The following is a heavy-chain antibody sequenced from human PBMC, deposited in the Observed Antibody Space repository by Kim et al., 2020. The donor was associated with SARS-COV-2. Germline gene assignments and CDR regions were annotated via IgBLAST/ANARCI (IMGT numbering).Heavy chain of an antibody. Sequence: GGSLRLSCAASGFTFSSYGMHWVRQAPGKGLEWVAVISYDGSNKYYADSVKGRFTISRDNSKNTLYLQMNSLRAEDTAVYYCAKLSKQQEFDYWGQGTLVTVSS. CDR2: ISYDGSNK. V-gene: IGHV3-30*18. J-gene: IGHJ4*02. CDR1: GFTFSSYG. D-gene: IGHD6-13*01. CDR3: AKLSKQQEFDY.